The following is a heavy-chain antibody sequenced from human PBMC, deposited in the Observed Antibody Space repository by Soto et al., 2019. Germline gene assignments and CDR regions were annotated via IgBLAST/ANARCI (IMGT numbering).Heavy chain of an antibody. V-gene: IGHV1-69*02. CDR3: ARVRDSDGMDV. CDR2: ITPILGIP. J-gene: IGHJ6*02. Sequence: QVQLVQSGAEVKKPGSSVKVSCKASGGTFSTYTITSVRQAPGQGLGWMGRITPILGIPNYAQKSQGRVTITAEESTSPGYMALTSLRSEDTEVYYCARVRDSDGMDVWGQGATVTVSS. CDR1: GGTFSTYT. D-gene: IGHD1-26*01.